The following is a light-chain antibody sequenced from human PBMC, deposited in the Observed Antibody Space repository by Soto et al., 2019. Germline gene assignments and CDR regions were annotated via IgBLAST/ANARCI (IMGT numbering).Light chain of an antibody. V-gene: IGLV2-23*02. CDR1: SSDVGSYNL. J-gene: IGLJ2*01. CDR2: EVS. CDR3: CSYAGSSTQ. Sequence: QAASVSGSPGQSITISCTGTSSDVGSYNLVSWYQQHPGKAPKLMIYEVSKRPSGVSNRFSGSKSGNMASLTISGLQAEDEADYYCCSYAGSSTQFGGGTKLTVL.